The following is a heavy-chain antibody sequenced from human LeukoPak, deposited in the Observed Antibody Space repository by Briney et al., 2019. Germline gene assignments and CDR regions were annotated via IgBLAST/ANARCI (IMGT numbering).Heavy chain of an antibody. CDR3: ARVVPAAPPFFDY. CDR2: INPNSGGT. Sequence: GASVRVSCKASGYTFTGYYMHWVRQAPGQGLEWMGWINPNSGGTNYAQKFQGRVTMTRDTSISTAYMELSRLRSDDTAAYYCARVVPAAPPFFDYWGQGTLVTVSS. V-gene: IGHV1-2*02. J-gene: IGHJ4*02. D-gene: IGHD2-2*01. CDR1: GYTFTGYY.